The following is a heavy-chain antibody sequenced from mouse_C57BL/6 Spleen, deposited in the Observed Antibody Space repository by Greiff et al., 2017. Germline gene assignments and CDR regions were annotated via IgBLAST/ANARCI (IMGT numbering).Heavy chain of an antibody. CDR3: ARRAAQAHFDV. J-gene: IGHJ1*03. Sequence: VQLQQPGAELVMPGASVKLSCKASGYTFTSYWMHWVKQRPGQGLEWIGEIDPSDSYTNYNQKFKGKSTLTVDKSSSTAYMQLSSLTSEDSAVYYCARRAAQAHFDVWGTGTTVTVSS. V-gene: IGHV1-69*01. CDR2: IDPSDSYT. CDR1: GYTFTSYW. D-gene: IGHD3-2*02.